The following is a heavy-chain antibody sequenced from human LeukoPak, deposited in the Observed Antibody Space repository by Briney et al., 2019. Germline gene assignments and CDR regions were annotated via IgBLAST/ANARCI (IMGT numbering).Heavy chain of an antibody. CDR3: ASEIRAYGSGSYYNDDDY. Sequence: GGSLTLSCAASGFTFSSYSMTWVRQAPGKGLEWVSSISSSSSYIYYADSVKGRFTISRDNAKNSLYLQMNSLRAEDTAVYYCASEIRAYGSGSYYNDDDYWGQGTLVTVSS. D-gene: IGHD3-10*01. CDR2: ISSSSSYI. V-gene: IGHV3-21*01. J-gene: IGHJ4*02. CDR1: GFTFSSYS.